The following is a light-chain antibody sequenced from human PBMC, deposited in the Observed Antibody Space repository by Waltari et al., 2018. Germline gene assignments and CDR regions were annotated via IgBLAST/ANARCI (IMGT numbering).Light chain of an antibody. CDR1: QSVSNN. CDR2: GVS. V-gene: IGKV3-15*01. Sequence: EIVMTQSPATLSVSPGERATLSCRASQSVSNNLAWYQQKPGQAPRLLIYGVSNRATGIPARFSGSGSGTEFTLTISSLQSEDFAVYYCQQYNNWPPLFTFGPGTKVDIK. CDR3: QQYNNWPPLFT. J-gene: IGKJ3*01.